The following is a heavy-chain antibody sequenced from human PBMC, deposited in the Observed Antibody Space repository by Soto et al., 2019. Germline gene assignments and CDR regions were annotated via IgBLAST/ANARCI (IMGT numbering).Heavy chain of an antibody. D-gene: IGHD2-8*01. V-gene: IGHV3-74*01. CDR2: ISGDGTTT. CDR1: GFSMRKYW. Sequence: EVQLVESGGGLIQTGGALRLAGAASGFSMRKYWMHWVRQAPGKGPVWVSYISGDGTTTDYAGSVKGRFTISRDNDKNTLFLQMESLRVEDTAIYSCAIQGCTNDVCLEAAVTVGGALEYWGRGAQVTVSS. J-gene: IGHJ4*02. CDR3: AIQGCTNDVCLEAAVTVGGALEY.